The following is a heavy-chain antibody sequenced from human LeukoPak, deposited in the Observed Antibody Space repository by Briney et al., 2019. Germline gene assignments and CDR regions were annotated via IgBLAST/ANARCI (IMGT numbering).Heavy chain of an antibody. V-gene: IGHV4-31*03. CDR2: IYYSGST. Sequence: SQTLSLTRTVSGGSISSGGYYWSWIRQHPGKGLEWIGYIYYSGSTYYNPSLKSRVTISVDTSKNQFSLKLSSVTAADTAVYCGGGGGGYYYDSSGYYCDYWGQGTLVTVSS. J-gene: IGHJ4*02. CDR1: GGSISSGGYY. D-gene: IGHD3-22*01. CDR3: GGGGGYYYDSSGYYCDY.